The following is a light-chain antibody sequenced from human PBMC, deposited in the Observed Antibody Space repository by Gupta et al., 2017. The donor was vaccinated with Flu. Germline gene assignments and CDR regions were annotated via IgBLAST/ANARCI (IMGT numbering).Light chain of an antibody. CDR1: QNIDIY. J-gene: IGKJ2*01. CDR3: QQFNSYSYT. CDR2: KAS. Sequence: DIQMTQSPSTLSASVGDRVTITCRASQNIDIYLAWYQQISGKAPKLLIYKASTLGTGVPSRFSGSGSGTEFTLTISSLQPDDSATYFCQQFNSYSYTFGQGTTLEI. V-gene: IGKV1-5*03.